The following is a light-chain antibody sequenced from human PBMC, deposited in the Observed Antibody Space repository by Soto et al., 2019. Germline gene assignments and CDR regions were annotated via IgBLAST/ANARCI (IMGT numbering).Light chain of an antibody. V-gene: IGKV3-20*01. CDR1: QSVSSYY. J-gene: IGKJ4*01. Sequence: EIVLTQSPGTLSLSPGERATVSCRSSQSVSSYYLAWYQQKPGQAPRLLIYAASSRATGIPDRFSGGGSGTDFTLTISRLEPEDFAVYYCQQFSSYPLTFGGGTKVDIK. CDR3: QQFSSYPLT. CDR2: AAS.